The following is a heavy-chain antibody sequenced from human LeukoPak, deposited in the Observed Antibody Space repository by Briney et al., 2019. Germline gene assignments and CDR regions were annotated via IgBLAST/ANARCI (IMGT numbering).Heavy chain of an antibody. CDR3: AKRGVVIRVILVGFHKEAYYFDF. CDR1: GLTLSTFG. Sequence: PGGSLRLSCAVSGLTLSTFGLSWVRRAPRKELEWVAGISASGGRKNHADSVNGRFTISRDNPNNTLYLQMNSLRAEDTAVYFCAKRGVVIRVILVGFHKEAYYFDFWGQGALVTVSS. D-gene: IGHD3-22*01. J-gene: IGHJ4*02. V-gene: IGHV3-23*01. CDR2: ISASGGRK.